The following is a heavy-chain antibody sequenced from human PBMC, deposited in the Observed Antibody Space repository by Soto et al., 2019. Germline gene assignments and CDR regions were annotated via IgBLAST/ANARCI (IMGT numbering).Heavy chain of an antibody. Sequence: EVQLLESGGGLVEPGGSMRLSCAASGFSFSSYAMSWVRQAPGKGLEWASAISGSGVSTYYADSVKGRFTISRDNSKDKLYLQVNSLRAEDTAVYYCAKPAPSGSSTYYYYFDSWGPGTLVTVSS. D-gene: IGHD3-22*01. CDR2: ISGSGVST. CDR3: AKPAPSGSSTYYYYFDS. CDR1: GFSFSSYA. J-gene: IGHJ4*02. V-gene: IGHV3-23*01.